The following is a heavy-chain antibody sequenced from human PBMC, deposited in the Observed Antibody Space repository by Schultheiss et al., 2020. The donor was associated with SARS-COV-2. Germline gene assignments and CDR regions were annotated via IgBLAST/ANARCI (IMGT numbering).Heavy chain of an antibody. CDR3: GGHASVVLVATFDY. CDR1: GDSIGSFH. D-gene: IGHD5-12*01. V-gene: IGHV4-59*08. Sequence: SETPSLTCSVSGDSIGSFHWSWVRQPPGKGLEWLGYISYRGSTNYNPSLKSRVTISVDTSKNQFSLKLSSVTAADTAVYYCGGHASVVLVATFDYWGQGTLVTVSS. J-gene: IGHJ4*02. CDR2: ISYRGST.